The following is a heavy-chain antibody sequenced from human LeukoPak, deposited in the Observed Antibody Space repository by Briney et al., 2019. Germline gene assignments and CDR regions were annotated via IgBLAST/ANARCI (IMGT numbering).Heavy chain of an antibody. V-gene: IGHV1-2*02. CDR1: GYPFTGYY. D-gene: IGHD3-9*01. Sequence: ASVKVSCKASGYPFTGYYMHWVRQAPGQGLEWMGWINPNSGGTNYAQKFQGRVTMTRDTSISTAYMELSRLRSDDTAVYYCARAHATFDWLLPEYFQHWGQGTLVTVSS. J-gene: IGHJ1*01. CDR3: ARAHATFDWLLPEYFQH. CDR2: INPNSGGT.